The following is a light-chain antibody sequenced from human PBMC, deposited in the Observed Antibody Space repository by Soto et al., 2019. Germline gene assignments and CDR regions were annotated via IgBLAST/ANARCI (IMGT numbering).Light chain of an antibody. Sequence: DIVMTQSPDSLAVSLGERATINCKSSQSVLYSSNNKNYLAWYQQKPGQHPKLLIHWASTRKSGVPDRYSGSRSETDFTFTVISLQAEDGADYYCQQHYSTPLTFGGVTKVEIK. CDR3: QQHYSTPLT. J-gene: IGKJ4*01. CDR1: QSVLYSSNNKNY. V-gene: IGKV4-1*01. CDR2: WAS.